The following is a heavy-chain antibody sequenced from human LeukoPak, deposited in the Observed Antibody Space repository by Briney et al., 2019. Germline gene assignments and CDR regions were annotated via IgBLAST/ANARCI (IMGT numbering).Heavy chain of an antibody. V-gene: IGHV3-48*01. CDR1: GFTFSSYS. CDR2: ISSSSSTI. J-gene: IGHJ4*02. CDR3: ARGPKMAPFDY. Sequence: GGSLRLSCAASGFTFSSYSMNWVRQAPGKGLEWVSYISSSSSTIYYVDSVKGRFTISRDNAKNSLYLQMNSLRAEDTAVYYCARGPKMAPFDYWGQGTLVTVFS. D-gene: IGHD5-24*01.